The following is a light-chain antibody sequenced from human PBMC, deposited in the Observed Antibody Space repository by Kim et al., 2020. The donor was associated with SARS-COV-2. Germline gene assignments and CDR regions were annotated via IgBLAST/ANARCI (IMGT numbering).Light chain of an antibody. J-gene: IGKJ1*01. CDR3: QQFSNWPRT. CDR1: QSVRSN. Sequence: EIVMTQSPATQSVSPGERATLSCRASQSVRSNLAWYQQRPGQAPRLLIYGASTRATGIPARFSGSGSGTEFTLTISSLQSEDFAVYYCQQFSNWPRTFGQGTKVDIK. CDR2: GAS. V-gene: IGKV3-15*01.